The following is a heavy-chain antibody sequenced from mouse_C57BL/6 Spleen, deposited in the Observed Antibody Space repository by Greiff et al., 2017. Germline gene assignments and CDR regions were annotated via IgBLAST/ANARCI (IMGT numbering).Heavy chain of an antibody. CDR3: ARSDYYGSSYAWFAY. CDR2: ISSGSSTI. D-gene: IGHD1-1*01. V-gene: IGHV5-17*01. J-gene: IGHJ3*01. Sequence: EVKLVESGGGLVKPGGSVKLSCAASGFTFSDYGMHWVRQAPEKGLEWVAYISSGSSTIYYADTVKGRFTISRDNAKNTLFLQMTSLWSEDTAMYYCARSDYYGSSYAWFAYWGQGTLVTVSA. CDR1: GFTFSDYG.